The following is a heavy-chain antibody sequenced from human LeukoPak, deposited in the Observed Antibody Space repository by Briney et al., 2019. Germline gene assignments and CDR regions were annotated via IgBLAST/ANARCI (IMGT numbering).Heavy chain of an antibody. J-gene: IGHJ4*02. Sequence: GGSLRLSCAASGFSFSSYSMNWVRQAPGKGLEWDSYISSSSSTIYDADSVKGRFTISRDNAKNSLYLQMNSLRAEDTAVYYCARDVGYYDSSGYYYAQGWGQGTLVTVSS. D-gene: IGHD3-22*01. V-gene: IGHV3-48*01. CDR3: ARDVGYYDSSGYYYAQG. CDR1: GFSFSSYS. CDR2: ISSSSSTI.